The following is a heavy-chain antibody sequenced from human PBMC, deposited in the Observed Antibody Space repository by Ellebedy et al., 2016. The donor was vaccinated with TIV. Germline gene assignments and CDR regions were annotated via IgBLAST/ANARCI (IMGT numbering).Heavy chain of an antibody. V-gene: IGHV3-23*01. CDR2: ISGSGGST. CDR1: GFTFSSYA. J-gene: IGHJ4*02. CDR3: AKYPGLRYFDYFDY. Sequence: ETLSLTCAASGFTFSSYAMSWVRQAPGKGLEWVSAISGSGGSTYYADSVKGRFTISRDNSKNTLYLQMNSLRAEDTAVYYCAKYPGLRYFDYFDYWGQGTLVTVSS. D-gene: IGHD3-9*01.